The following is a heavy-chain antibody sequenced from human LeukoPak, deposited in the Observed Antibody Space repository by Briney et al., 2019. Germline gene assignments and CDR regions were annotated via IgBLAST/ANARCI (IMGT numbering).Heavy chain of an antibody. V-gene: IGHV1-69*13. CDR1: GYTFTSYG. Sequence: VASVKVSCKASGYTFTSYGISWVRQAPGQGLEWMGGIIPIFGTANYAQKFQGRVTITADESTSTAYMELSSLRSEDTAVYYCARGGYCSSTSCPPYYWGQGTLVTVSS. D-gene: IGHD2-2*01. CDR3: ARGGYCSSTSCPPYY. CDR2: IIPIFGTA. J-gene: IGHJ4*02.